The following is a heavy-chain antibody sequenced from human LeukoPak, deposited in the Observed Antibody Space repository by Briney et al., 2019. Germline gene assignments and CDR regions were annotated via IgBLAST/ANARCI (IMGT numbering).Heavy chain of an antibody. D-gene: IGHD1-1*01. CDR3: VRGQLERPFDFYYGMDV. J-gene: IGHJ6*04. CDR1: GSTFSSYW. Sequence: GGSLRLSCAASGSTFSSYWMHWVRQGPGKGLVWVARINGDESRTTHADSVRDRFTISRDNAKNTLYLQMNSLRAEDTAVYYCVRGQLERPFDFYYGMDVWGKGTTVTVSS. V-gene: IGHV3-74*01. CDR2: INGDESRT.